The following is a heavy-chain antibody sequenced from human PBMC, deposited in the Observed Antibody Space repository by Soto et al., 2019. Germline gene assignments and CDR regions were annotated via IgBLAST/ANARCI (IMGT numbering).Heavy chain of an antibody. CDR3: ALDRRTSSVWVAP. CDR2: ITPTFGAV. J-gene: IGHJ5*02. V-gene: IGHV1-69*12. Sequence: QVQLVQSGAAVKKVGFSVKVSCKASGGTFSSSAMSWLRQAPGQGLEWMGGITPTFGAVNYAQKFQGRLTITADEFTDTSDMELSSLTSEDSAVYYGALDRRTSSVWVAPWGQGTLVTASS. CDR1: GGTFSSSA. D-gene: IGHD3-16*01.